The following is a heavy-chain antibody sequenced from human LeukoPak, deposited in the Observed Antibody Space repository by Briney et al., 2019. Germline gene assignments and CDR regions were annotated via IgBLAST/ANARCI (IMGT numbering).Heavy chain of an antibody. D-gene: IGHD3-10*01. J-gene: IGHJ4*02. CDR1: GYTFTSYG. Sequence: ASVKVSCKASGYTFTSYGISWVRQAPGQGLEWMGWISGYDGKTYYPQKVQGRVTMTTDSSTGTAYMELRSLRSDDTAVYYCARDFSHYGSRGAHWGQGTLVTVSS. CDR3: ARDFSHYGSRGAH. CDR2: ISGYDGKT. V-gene: IGHV1-18*01.